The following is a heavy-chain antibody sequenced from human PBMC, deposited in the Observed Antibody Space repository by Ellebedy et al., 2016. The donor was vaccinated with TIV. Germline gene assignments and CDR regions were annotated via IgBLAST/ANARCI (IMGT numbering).Heavy chain of an antibody. CDR3: ARGGAVAALLNSYYFDY. V-gene: IGHV1-69*13. J-gene: IGHJ4*02. Sequence: AASVKVSCKASGGTFSSYAISWVRQAPGQGLEWMGGIIPIFGTANYAQKFQGRVTITADESTSTAYMELSSLRSEDTAVYYCARGGAVAALLNSYYFDYWGQGTLVTVSS. CDR2: IIPIFGTA. D-gene: IGHD6-19*01. CDR1: GGTFSSYA.